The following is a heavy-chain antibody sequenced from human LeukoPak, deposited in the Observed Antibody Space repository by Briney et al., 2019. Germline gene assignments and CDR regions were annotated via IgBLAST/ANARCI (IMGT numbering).Heavy chain of an antibody. Sequence: PGGSLRLSCAASGFTFSSYAMHWVRQAPGKGLEWVAVISYDESNKYYADSVKGRFTISRDNSKNTLYLQMNSLRAEDTAVYYCARALLGDPDTAMVTIPRVASDYWGQGTLVTVSS. D-gene: IGHD5-18*01. CDR3: ARALLGDPDTAMVTIPRVASDY. CDR2: ISYDESNK. CDR1: GFTFSSYA. V-gene: IGHV3-30-3*01. J-gene: IGHJ4*02.